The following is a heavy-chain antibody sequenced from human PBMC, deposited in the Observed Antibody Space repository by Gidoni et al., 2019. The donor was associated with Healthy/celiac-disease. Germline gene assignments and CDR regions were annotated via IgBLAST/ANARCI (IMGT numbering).Heavy chain of an antibody. CDR1: GYSFTSYW. J-gene: IGHJ4*02. Sequence: EVQLVQSGAAVKKPGESLRISCKGSGYSFTSYWISWVRQMPGKGLEWMGRIDPSDSYTNYSPSFQGHVTISADKSISTAYLQWSSLKASDTAMYYCARHEEMATSFDYWGQGTLVTVSS. CDR2: IDPSDSYT. V-gene: IGHV5-10-1*03. D-gene: IGHD5-12*01. CDR3: ARHEEMATSFDY.